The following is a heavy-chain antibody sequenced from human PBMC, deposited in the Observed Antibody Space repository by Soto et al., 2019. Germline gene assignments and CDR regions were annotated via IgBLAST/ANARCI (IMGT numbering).Heavy chain of an antibody. CDR1: GFTFSSYS. D-gene: IGHD6-19*01. CDR3: AREGSSGWNGLNWFDP. Sequence: EVQLVESGGGLVQPGGSLRLSCAASGFTFSSYSMNWVRQAPGKGLEWVSYISSSSSTIYYADSVKGRFTISRDNAKNSLYLQMNSLRAEDTAVYYCAREGSSGWNGLNWFDPWGQGTLATVSS. J-gene: IGHJ5*02. CDR2: ISSSSSTI. V-gene: IGHV3-48*01.